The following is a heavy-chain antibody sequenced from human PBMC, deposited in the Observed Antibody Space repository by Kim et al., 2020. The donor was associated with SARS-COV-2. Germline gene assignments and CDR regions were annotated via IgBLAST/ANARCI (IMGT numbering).Heavy chain of an antibody. D-gene: IGHD6-19*01. J-gene: IGHJ4*02. V-gene: IGHV4-34*01. Sequence: SETLSLTCAVYGGSFSGYYWSWIRQPPGKGLEWIGEINHSGSTNYNPSLKSRVTISVDTSKNQFSLKLSSVTAADTAVYYCARVASGPLDDFDYWGQGTLVTVSS. CDR1: GGSFSGYY. CDR2: INHSGST. CDR3: ARVASGPLDDFDY.